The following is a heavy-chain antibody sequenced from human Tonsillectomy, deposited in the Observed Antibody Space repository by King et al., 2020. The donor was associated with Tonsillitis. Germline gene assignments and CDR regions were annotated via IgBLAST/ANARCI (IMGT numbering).Heavy chain of an antibody. V-gene: IGHV5-51*03. CDR1: GYSFTNYW. J-gene: IGHJ3*02. Sequence: VQLVESGVEVKKPGESLKISCKVSGYSFTNYWIGWVRQMPGKGLEWMGIIDPADSAIRYSPSFQGQVTFSVDKSINTAYLQWSSLKASDTAMYYCARLFPVVPAAPYDAFDIWGQGTLVTVSS. CDR3: ARLFPVVPAAPYDAFDI. D-gene: IGHD2-2*01. CDR2: IDPADSAI.